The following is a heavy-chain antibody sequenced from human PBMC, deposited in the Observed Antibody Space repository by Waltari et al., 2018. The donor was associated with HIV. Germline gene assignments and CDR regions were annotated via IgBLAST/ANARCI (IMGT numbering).Heavy chain of an antibody. D-gene: IGHD3-22*01. Sequence: QVQLQESGPGVVKPSETLSLTCTVSASSISSGYYWGWIRQSPGKGLEWMGSIYRSGTTYYNPSLKSRVTISVNMSKNQFSLKLTSMTAADTALYYCVRDQDYYDSSGYTCYAFDMWGPGTMVTVSS. CDR1: ASSISSGYY. J-gene: IGHJ3*02. V-gene: IGHV4-38-2*02. CDR3: VRDQDYYDSSGYTCYAFDM. CDR2: IYRSGTT.